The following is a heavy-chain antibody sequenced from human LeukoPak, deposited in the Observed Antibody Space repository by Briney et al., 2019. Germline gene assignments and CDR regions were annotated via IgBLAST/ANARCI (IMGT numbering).Heavy chain of an antibody. V-gene: IGHV4-4*07. CDR1: GGSISSYY. Sequence: SETLSLTCTVSGGSISSYYWSWLRQPAGKGLEWIGRIYTSGSTNYNPSLKSRVTMSVDTSKNQFSLKLSSVTAADTAVYYCARDAYCSGGSCFDYWGQGTLVTVSS. CDR2: IYTSGST. D-gene: IGHD2-15*01. J-gene: IGHJ4*02. CDR3: ARDAYCSGGSCFDY.